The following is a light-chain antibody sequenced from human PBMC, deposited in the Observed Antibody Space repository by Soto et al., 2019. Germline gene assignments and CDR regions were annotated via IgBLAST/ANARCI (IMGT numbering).Light chain of an antibody. V-gene: IGLV2-14*01. Sequence: QSVLTQPASVSGSPGQSITISCTGTNSDVGDYNYVSWYQQHPGKAPKLMIYDVSDRPSGVSNRFSGSKSGNTASLTISVLQAEDEADYYCSSYTSSSTLVFGTGTKVTVL. CDR1: NSDVGDYNY. CDR3: SSYTSSSTLV. J-gene: IGLJ1*01. CDR2: DVS.